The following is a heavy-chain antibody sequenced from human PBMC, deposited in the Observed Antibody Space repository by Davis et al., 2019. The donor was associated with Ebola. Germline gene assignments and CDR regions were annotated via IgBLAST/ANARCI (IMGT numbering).Heavy chain of an antibody. Sequence: ASVKVSCKASGGTFSSYAISWVRQAPGQGLEWMGWISAYNGNTNYAQKLQGRVTMTTDTSTSTAYMELRSLRSDDTAVYYCARGWNYGETIDYWGQGTLVTVSS. CDR2: ISAYNGNT. V-gene: IGHV1-18*01. CDR1: GGTFSSYA. D-gene: IGHD4-17*01. J-gene: IGHJ4*02. CDR3: ARGWNYGETIDY.